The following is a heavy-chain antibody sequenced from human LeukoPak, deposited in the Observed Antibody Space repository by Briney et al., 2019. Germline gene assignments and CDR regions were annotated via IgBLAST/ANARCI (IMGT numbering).Heavy chain of an antibody. Sequence: ASVKVSCKASGYTFTSYDINWVRQATGQGLEWMGWMNPNSGNTGYAQKLQGRVTMTRNTSISAAYMELSSLRSEDTAVYYCARGLRRNRRYYFDYWGQGTLVTVSS. CDR1: GYTFTSYD. CDR2: MNPNSGNT. D-gene: IGHD4-17*01. J-gene: IGHJ4*02. V-gene: IGHV1-8*01. CDR3: ARGLRRNRRYYFDY.